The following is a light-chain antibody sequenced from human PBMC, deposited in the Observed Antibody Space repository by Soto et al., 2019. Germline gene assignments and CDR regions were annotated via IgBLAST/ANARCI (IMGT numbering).Light chain of an antibody. CDR2: EGS. V-gene: IGLV2-23*03. Sequence: QPASVSGSPGQSITISCTGTSSDVGSYNLVSWYQQHPGKAPKLMIYEGSERPSGVSNRFSGSKSGNTASLTISGLQAEDEADYYCCSYAGSSTFVVFGGGTKLTVL. CDR1: SSDVGSYNL. J-gene: IGLJ2*01. CDR3: CSYAGSSTFVV.